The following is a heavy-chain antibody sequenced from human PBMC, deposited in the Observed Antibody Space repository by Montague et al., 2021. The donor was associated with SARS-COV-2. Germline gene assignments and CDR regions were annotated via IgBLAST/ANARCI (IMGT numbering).Heavy chain of an antibody. CDR3: AGKVLVGTGNYGMDV. V-gene: IGHV3-53*01. J-gene: IGHJ6*02. CDR1: GFIVSTNY. D-gene: IGHD1-1*01. Sequence: SLRLSCAASGFIVSTNYMTWVRQAPGKGLEWVSVMYSSGTIYYADSVXXRFTISRDNSKNTLYLQMNSLRADDTAVYYCAGKVLVGTGNYGMDVWGQGTTVTVSS. CDR2: MYSSGTI.